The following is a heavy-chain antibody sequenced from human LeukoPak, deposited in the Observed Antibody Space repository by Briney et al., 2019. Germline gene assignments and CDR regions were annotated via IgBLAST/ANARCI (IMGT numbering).Heavy chain of an antibody. J-gene: IGHJ3*02. D-gene: IGHD2-8*01. V-gene: IGHV4-34*01. Sequence: SETLSLTCAVYGGTFNGYFWSWIRQPPGKGLEWIGEINHSGSTNCNPSLKSRVTISVDTSKNQFSLKLSSVTAADTAVYYCARGPSGVAFIWGQGTMVTVSS. CDR1: GGTFNGYF. CDR3: ARGPSGVAFI. CDR2: INHSGST.